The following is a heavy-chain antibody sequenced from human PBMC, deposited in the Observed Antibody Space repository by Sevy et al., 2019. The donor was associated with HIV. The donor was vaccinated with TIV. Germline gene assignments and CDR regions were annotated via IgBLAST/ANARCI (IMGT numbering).Heavy chain of an antibody. V-gene: IGHV3-23*01. CDR1: GFTFSTYA. CDR3: AKAGVRVGGTFDLFYFDY. Sequence: GGSLRLSCAASGFTFSTYAMSWVRQAPGKGLEWVSGISGSGVTTYYADSVKGRFTISRGNSKYTLYLQMNSLTAEDTAVYYCAKAGVRVGGTFDLFYFDYWGQGTLVTVSS. D-gene: IGHD6-19*01. J-gene: IGHJ4*02. CDR2: ISGSGVTT.